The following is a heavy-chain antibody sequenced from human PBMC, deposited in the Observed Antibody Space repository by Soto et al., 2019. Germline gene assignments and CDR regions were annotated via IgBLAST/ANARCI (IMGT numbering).Heavy chain of an antibody. CDR2: IHPSGST. Sequence: SETLSLTCAVYDGSFSDYYWSWIRQPPGKGLEWIGEIHPSGSTHYNPSLKSRGTISVDTSKNQFSLKLSSVTAADTAIYYCARGTDAYKTGNYWGQGTLVTVSS. D-gene: IGHD1-1*01. J-gene: IGHJ4*02. V-gene: IGHV4-34*01. CDR1: DGSFSDYY. CDR3: ARGTDAYKTGNY.